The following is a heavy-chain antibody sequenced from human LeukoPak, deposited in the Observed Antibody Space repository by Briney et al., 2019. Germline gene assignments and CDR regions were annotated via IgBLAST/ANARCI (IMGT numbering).Heavy chain of an antibody. Sequence: GGSLRLSCAGSGFTISTYWMTWVRQAPGKGLVWVSRINSDGSITSYADSVKGRFTISRDNAKNSLYLQMNSLRVEDTAVYFCARDPRTVRIWGQGTLVTVSS. CDR2: INSDGSIT. D-gene: IGHD1-1*01. J-gene: IGHJ4*02. CDR3: ARDPRTVRI. CDR1: GFTISTYW. V-gene: IGHV3-74*01.